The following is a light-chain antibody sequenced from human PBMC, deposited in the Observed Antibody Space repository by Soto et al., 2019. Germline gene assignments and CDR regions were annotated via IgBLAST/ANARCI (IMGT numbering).Light chain of an antibody. CDR1: QGISSY. CDR2: SAF. J-gene: IGKJ4*01. V-gene: IGKV1-8*01. CDR3: QQLNSSPLT. Sequence: AIRMTQSPSSLSASTGDRVTITCRASQGISSYLAWYQQNPGKAPKLLIYSAFSMQSGVPSRFSGSASGTEYTLTISSLQPEDFATYYCQQLNSSPLTFAGGTKVDI.